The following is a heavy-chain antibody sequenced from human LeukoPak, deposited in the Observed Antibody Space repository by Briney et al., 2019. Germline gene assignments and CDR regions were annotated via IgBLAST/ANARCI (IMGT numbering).Heavy chain of an antibody. CDR3: AKDNILGWLQYFDY. Sequence: GGSLRLSCAASGFTFSSQTMSWVRQAPGKGLEWVSAISGSGGSTYYADSVKGRFTISRDNSKNTLYLQMNSLRAEDTAVYYCAKDNILGWLQYFDYWGQGTLVTVSS. D-gene: IGHD5-24*01. CDR1: GFTFSSQT. CDR2: ISGSGGST. J-gene: IGHJ4*02. V-gene: IGHV3-23*01.